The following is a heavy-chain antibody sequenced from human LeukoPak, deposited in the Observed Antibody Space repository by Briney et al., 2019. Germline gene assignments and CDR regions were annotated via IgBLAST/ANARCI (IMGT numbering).Heavy chain of an antibody. V-gene: IGHV3-23*01. Sequence: PGGSLRLSCAASGFTFSSYAMSWVRQAPGKRLEWVSAISGSGGSTYYADSVKGRFTISRDNSKNTLYLQMNSLRAEDAAVYYCAKGGCVRGGYFDYWGQGTLVTVSS. J-gene: IGHJ4*02. D-gene: IGHD3-16*01. CDR3: AKGGCVRGGYFDY. CDR1: GFTFSSYA. CDR2: ISGSGGST.